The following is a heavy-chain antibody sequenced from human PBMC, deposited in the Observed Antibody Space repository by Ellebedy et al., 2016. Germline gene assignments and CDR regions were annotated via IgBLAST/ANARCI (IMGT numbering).Heavy chain of an antibody. CDR2: ISAYNGNT. D-gene: IGHD3-9*01. V-gene: IGHV1-18*01. J-gene: IGHJ6*02. CDR3: ASGYYDILTGYPDYYGMDV. Sequence: ASAKVSCXASGYTFTSYGISWVRQAPGQGFEWMGWISAYNGNTNYAQKLQGRVTMTTDTSTSTAYMELRSLRSDDTAVYYCASGYYDILTGYPDYYGMDVWGQGTTVTVSS. CDR1: GYTFTSYG.